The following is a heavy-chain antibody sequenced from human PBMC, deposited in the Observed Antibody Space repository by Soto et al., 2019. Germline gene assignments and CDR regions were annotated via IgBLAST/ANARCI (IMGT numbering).Heavy chain of an antibody. CDR3: ARDWATTGYFDY. CDR2: INAGNGNT. Sequence: QVQLVQSGAEEKKPGASVKVSCKASGYTFTSYAMHWVRQAPGQRLEWMGWINAGNGNTKYSQKFQGRVTITRDTSASTAYMELSSLRSEDTAVYYCARDWATTGYFDYWGQGTLVTVSS. D-gene: IGHD4-17*01. V-gene: IGHV1-3*05. CDR1: GYTFTSYA. J-gene: IGHJ4*02.